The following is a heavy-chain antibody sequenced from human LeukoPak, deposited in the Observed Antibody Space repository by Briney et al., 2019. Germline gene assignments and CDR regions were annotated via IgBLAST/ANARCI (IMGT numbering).Heavy chain of an antibody. CDR2: ISYSGST. V-gene: IGHV4-39*01. Sequence: SETLSLTCTVSGGSISSSSYFWGWIRQPPGKGLEWIVSISYSGSTYYNPSLKSRITICVCTSKNQFSLKLNSVTAADTAVYYCARSVNIVVEYYFDYWGQGTLVTVSS. CDR1: GGSISSSSYF. J-gene: IGHJ4*02. D-gene: IGHD2-15*01. CDR3: ARSVNIVVEYYFDY.